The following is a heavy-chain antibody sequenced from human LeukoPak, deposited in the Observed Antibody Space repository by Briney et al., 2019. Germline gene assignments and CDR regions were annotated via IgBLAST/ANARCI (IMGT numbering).Heavy chain of an antibody. J-gene: IGHJ4*02. CDR2: INHSGST. V-gene: IGHV4-34*01. CDR1: GGSFSGYY. D-gene: IGHD6-6*01. Sequence: SETLSLTCAVYGGSFSGYYWSWIRQPPGKGLEWIGEINHSGSTNYNPSLKSRVTISVDTSKNQFSLKLSSETAADTAVYYCARGVPLTGPSYSSSSFDYWGQGTLVTVSS. CDR3: ARGVPLTGPSYSSSSFDY.